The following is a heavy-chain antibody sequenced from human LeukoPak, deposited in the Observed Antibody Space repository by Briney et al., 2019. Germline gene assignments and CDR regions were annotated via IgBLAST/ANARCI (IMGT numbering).Heavy chain of an antibody. V-gene: IGHV3-7*01. J-gene: IGHJ4*02. Sequence: GGSLRLSCAASGFTFDDYAMHWVRQAPGKGLEWVANINHNVSEIYSVEGRFTISRDNAKNSLFLQMNSLRVEDTGVYYCARWIGGFDYWGQGALVTVSS. CDR3: ARWIGGFDY. CDR2: INHNVSEI. CDR1: GFTFDDYA. D-gene: IGHD3-10*01.